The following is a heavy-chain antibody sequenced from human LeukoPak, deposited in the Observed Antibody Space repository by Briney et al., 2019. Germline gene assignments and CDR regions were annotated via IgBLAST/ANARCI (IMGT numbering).Heavy chain of an antibody. J-gene: IGHJ5*02. Sequence: GSLRLSFSGSGFRLRKFGMPWVRQAPGKGLEGVAAKWYDGSNKYYADSVKGRFTISRDNSKNTLYLQMNSLRVEDTAIYYCARGGCRSTSCYDPWGQGTLVTVSS. CDR1: GFRLRKFG. V-gene: IGHV3-33*01. CDR2: KWYDGSNK. CDR3: ARGGCRSTSCYDP. D-gene: IGHD2-2*01.